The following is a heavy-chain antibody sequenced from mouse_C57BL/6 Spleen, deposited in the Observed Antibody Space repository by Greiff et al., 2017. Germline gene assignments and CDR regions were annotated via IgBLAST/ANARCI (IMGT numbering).Heavy chain of an antibody. D-gene: IGHD1-1*01. Sequence: EVHLVESGPGLVKPSQSLSLTCSVTGYSITSGYYWNWIRQFPGNKLEWMGYISYDGSNNYNPSHKNRISITRDTSKNLFFLKLNSVTTEDTATYYCARADYYGSSPYYYAMDYWGQGTSVTVSS. V-gene: IGHV3-6*01. CDR2: ISYDGSN. CDR1: GYSITSGYY. CDR3: ARADYYGSSPYYYAMDY. J-gene: IGHJ4*01.